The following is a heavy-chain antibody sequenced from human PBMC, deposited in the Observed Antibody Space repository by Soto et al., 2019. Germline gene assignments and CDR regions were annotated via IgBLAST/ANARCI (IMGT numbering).Heavy chain of an antibody. CDR1: GFTFSSYS. CDR2: ISSSSSYI. CDR3: ASLEVVPAALLWPDYVMDV. D-gene: IGHD2-2*01. V-gene: IGHV3-21*01. Sequence: GGSLRLSCAASGFTFSSYSMNWVRQAPGKGLEWVSSISSSSSYIYYADSVKGRFTISRDNAKNSLYLQMNSLRAEDTAVYYCASLEVVPAALLWPDYVMDVWGQGTTVTVSS. J-gene: IGHJ6*02.